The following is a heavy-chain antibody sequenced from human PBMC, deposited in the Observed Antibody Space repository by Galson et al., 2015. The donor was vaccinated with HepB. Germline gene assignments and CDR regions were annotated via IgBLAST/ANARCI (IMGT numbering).Heavy chain of an antibody. Sequence: SVKVSCKASGYTXXXXYMHWXRQAPGKGLEWMGWINPNSGGTNYAQKFQGWVTMTRDTSISTAYMELSRLRSDDTAVYYCARDTGDYRGXSFDPWGQGTLVTVSS. CDR3: ARDTGDYRGXSFDP. J-gene: IGHJ5*02. CDR2: INPNSGGT. V-gene: IGHV1-2*04. CDR1: GYTXXXXY. D-gene: IGHD4-17*01.